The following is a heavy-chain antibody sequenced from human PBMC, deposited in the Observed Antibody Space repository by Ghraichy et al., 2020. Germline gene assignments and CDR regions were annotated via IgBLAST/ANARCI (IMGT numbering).Heavy chain of an antibody. D-gene: IGHD6-19*01. Sequence: GGSLRLSCAASGFIFSTYWMNWVRQAPGKGLEWVAIIKQDGSERLYVDSVKGRFTVSRDNAKNTVTLQMNSLRADDTALYYCAGGLGWLIDSWGQGTLVTVSS. CDR2: IKQDGSER. CDR3: AGGLGWLIDS. CDR1: GFIFSTYW. J-gene: IGHJ4*02. V-gene: IGHV3-7*03.